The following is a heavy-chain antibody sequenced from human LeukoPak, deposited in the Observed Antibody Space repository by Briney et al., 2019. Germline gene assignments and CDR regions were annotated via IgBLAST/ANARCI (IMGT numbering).Heavy chain of an antibody. D-gene: IGHD2-15*01. CDR2: ISAYNGNT. Sequence: ASVKVSCKASGYTFTSYGISWVRQAPGQGLEWMGWISAYNGNTNYAQKLQGRVTMTTDTSTSTAYMELRSLRSDDTAVYYRARSGYCSGGSCYSNKYWYFDLWGRGTLVTVSS. V-gene: IGHV1-18*01. J-gene: IGHJ2*01. CDR3: ARSGYCSGGSCYSNKYWYFDL. CDR1: GYTFTSYG.